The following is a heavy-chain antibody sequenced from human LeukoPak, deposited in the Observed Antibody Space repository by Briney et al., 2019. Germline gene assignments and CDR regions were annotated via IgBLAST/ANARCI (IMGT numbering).Heavy chain of an antibody. V-gene: IGHV4-39*01. Sequence: KPSETLSLTCTVSGGTISSSCYYWGWMRQPQGMGLVWIGCIYYSGTTYYNPSLKSRVTISVDTSKSQFSLRLTSVTAADTAVYYCARHVRFLEWLSSYYFDYWGQGTLVTVSS. J-gene: IGHJ4*01. CDR1: GGTISSSCYY. CDR2: IYYSGTT. CDR3: ARHVRFLEWLSSYYFDY. D-gene: IGHD3-3*01.